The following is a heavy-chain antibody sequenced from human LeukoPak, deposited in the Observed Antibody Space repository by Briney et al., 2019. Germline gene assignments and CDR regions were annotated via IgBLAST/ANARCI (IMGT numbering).Heavy chain of an antibody. J-gene: IGHJ3*01. CDR1: GFRFSSYA. CDR3: AKDRSLGRLVHDAFDV. Sequence: GRSLRLSCAASGFRFSSYAMSWVRQAPGQGLEWVSGISGSSHSRTDYADSVKGRFTISRDNSKNTLFLQVDTLRVEDTATYYCAKDRSLGRLVHDAFDVWGQGTKVVVSS. V-gene: IGHV3-23*01. CDR2: ISGSSHSRT. D-gene: IGHD3-16*01.